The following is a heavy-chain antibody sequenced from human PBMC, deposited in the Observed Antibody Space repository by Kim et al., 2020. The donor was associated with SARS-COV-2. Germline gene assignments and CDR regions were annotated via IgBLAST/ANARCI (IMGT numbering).Heavy chain of an antibody. CDR3: ARGGSGYCSGGSCYYYYYGMDV. CDR1: GGSFSGYY. J-gene: IGHJ6*02. D-gene: IGHD2-15*01. V-gene: IGHV4-34*01. CDR2: INHSGST. Sequence: SETLSLTCAVYGGSFSGYYWSWIRQPPGKGLEWIGEINHSGSTNYNPSLKSRVTISVDTSKNQFSLKLSSVTAADTAVYYCARGGSGYCSGGSCYYYYYGMDVWGQGTTVTVSS.